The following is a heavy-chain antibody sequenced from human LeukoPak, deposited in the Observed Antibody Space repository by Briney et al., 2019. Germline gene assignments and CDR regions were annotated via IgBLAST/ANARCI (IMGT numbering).Heavy chain of an antibody. V-gene: IGHV4-59*01. Sequence: PSETLSLTCTVSGGSISSYYWSWIRQPPGKGLEWIGYIHYSGSTNYNPSLKSRVTISVDTSKNQFSLKLSSVTAADTAVYYCARERYSSSWYGAFDIWGQGTMVTVSS. CDR1: GGSISSYY. J-gene: IGHJ3*02. CDR3: ARERYSSSWYGAFDI. D-gene: IGHD6-13*01. CDR2: IHYSGST.